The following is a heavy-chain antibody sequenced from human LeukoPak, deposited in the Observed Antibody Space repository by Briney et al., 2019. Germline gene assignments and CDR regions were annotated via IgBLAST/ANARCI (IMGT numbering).Heavy chain of an antibody. V-gene: IGHV1-2*02. CDR3: ARAEQQLVLAVDY. CDR2: INPNSGGT. D-gene: IGHD6-13*01. Sequence: ASVKVSCKASGYTFTGYYMYWVRQAPGQGLEWMGWINPNSGGTTYAQKFQGRVTMTRDTSISAAYMELSRLRSDDTAGYYCARAEQQLVLAVDYWGQGTLVTVSS. J-gene: IGHJ4*02. CDR1: GYTFTGYY.